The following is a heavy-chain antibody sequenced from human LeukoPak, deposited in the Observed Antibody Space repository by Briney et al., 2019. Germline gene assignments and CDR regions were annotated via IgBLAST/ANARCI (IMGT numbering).Heavy chain of an antibody. Sequence: GGSLRLSCAASGFTFSSYEMKWVRHAPGKGLEWVSFISSSGSTMYYADSVKGRFTISRDNAKNSLYLQMNSLRAEDTAVYYCARGSIADNWGQGTLVTVSS. CDR3: ARGSIADN. D-gene: IGHD6-6*01. V-gene: IGHV3-48*03. CDR2: ISSSGSTM. CDR1: GFTFSSYE. J-gene: IGHJ4*02.